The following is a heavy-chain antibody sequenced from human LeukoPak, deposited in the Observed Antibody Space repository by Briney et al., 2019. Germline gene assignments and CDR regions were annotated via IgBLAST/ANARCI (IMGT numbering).Heavy chain of an antibody. J-gene: IGHJ3*02. CDR1: GFTFSSYG. CDR2: ISYDGSKK. Sequence: GGSLRLSCAASGFTFSSYGMHWVRQAPGKGLEWVAVISYDGSKKFYADSVKGRFTISRDNAKNSLYLQMNSLRAEDTAVYYCARDSGSFDIWGQGTMVTVSS. D-gene: IGHD1-26*01. CDR3: ARDSGSFDI. V-gene: IGHV3-30*03.